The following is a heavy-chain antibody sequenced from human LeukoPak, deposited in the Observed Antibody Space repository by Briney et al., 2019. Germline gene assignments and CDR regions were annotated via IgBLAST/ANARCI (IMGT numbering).Heavy chain of an antibody. D-gene: IGHD6-13*01. CDR1: GYTFTSYA. Sequence: ASVKVSCKASGYTFTSYAIHWVRQAPGQRLEWMGWINAGNGNTKYSQKFQGRVTITRDTSASTAYMELSSLRSEDTAVYYCARDHHKSIAAAGIDYWGQGTLVTVSS. V-gene: IGHV1-3*01. J-gene: IGHJ4*02. CDR3: ARDHHKSIAAAGIDY. CDR2: INAGNGNT.